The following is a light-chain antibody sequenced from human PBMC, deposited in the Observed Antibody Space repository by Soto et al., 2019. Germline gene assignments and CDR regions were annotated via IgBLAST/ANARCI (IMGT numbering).Light chain of an antibody. CDR3: SSYTNINTRACV. V-gene: IGLV2-14*01. CDR1: SSDVGGYNY. CDR2: EVT. J-gene: IGLJ1*01. Sequence: QYVLTQPAYVSGSPGQSITISCTGTSSDVGGYNYVSWYQQHPGKAPKLIIYEVTDRPSGVSNRFSGSKSGNTASLTISGLQAEDEAEYYCSSYTNINTRACVFXTGTKVTVL.